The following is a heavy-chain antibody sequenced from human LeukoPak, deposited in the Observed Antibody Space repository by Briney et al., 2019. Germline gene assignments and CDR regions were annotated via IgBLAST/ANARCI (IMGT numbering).Heavy chain of an antibody. J-gene: IGHJ4*02. CDR3: AKGSDGAGSYRPFDY. Sequence: GGSLRLACGASGFTLSSATISWLRQAPGKGLEWVSAINSGGGTTSAESVKGRFTISRDDSKNMLYLQMNSLRAEDTAVYYCAKGSDGAGSYRPFDYWGQGTLVTVSS. V-gene: IGHV3-23*01. CDR1: GFTLSSAT. CDR2: INSGGGTT. D-gene: IGHD3-10*01.